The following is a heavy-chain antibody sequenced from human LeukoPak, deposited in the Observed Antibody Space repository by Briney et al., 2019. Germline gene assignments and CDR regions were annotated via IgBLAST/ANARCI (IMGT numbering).Heavy chain of an antibody. CDR1: GFTFDDYA. D-gene: IGHD3-22*01. CDR3: AKDYHSSGYYPLFDY. J-gene: IGHJ4*02. Sequence: GGSLRLSCAASGFTFDDYAMHWVRQAPGKGLEWVSLISGDGGSTYYADSVKGRFTTSRDNSKNSLYLQMNSLRTEDTALYYCAKDYHSSGYYPLFDYWGQGTLVTVSS. CDR2: ISGDGGST. V-gene: IGHV3-43*02.